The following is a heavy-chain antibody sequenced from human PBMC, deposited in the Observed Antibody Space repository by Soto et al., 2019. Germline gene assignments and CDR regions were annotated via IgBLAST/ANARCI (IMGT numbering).Heavy chain of an antibody. D-gene: IGHD5-18*01. CDR3: SKDGSYGYPTLDWFDP. Sequence: PGGSLRLSCAASGFTFSSYGMHWVGQAPGKGLEWVAVISYDGSNKYYADSVKGRFTISRDNSKNTLYLQMNSLRAEDTAVYYCSKDGSYGYPTLDWFDPWGQGT. CDR1: GFTFSSYG. J-gene: IGHJ5*02. CDR2: ISYDGSNK. V-gene: IGHV3-30*18.